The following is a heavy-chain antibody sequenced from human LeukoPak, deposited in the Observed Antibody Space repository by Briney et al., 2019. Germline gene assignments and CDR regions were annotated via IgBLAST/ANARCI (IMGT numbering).Heavy chain of an antibody. D-gene: IGHD6-6*01. CDR3: AKDLIFEQLGDDY. CDR2: ISPGGDTT. J-gene: IGHJ4*02. V-gene: IGHV3-23*01. CDR1: GFTFSNYA. Sequence: GGSLRLSCAASGFTFSNYAISWVRQAPGKGLEWVSSISPGGDTTTYIDSVKGRFTISRDNSKNTLYLQMNSLRAEDTAVYYCAKDLIFEQLGDDYWGQGTLVTVSS.